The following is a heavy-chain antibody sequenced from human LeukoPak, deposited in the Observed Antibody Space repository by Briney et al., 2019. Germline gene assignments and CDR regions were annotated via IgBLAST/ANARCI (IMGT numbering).Heavy chain of an antibody. CDR2: ISSSSSTI. D-gene: IGHD6-13*01. V-gene: IGHV3-48*01. Sequence: GGSLRLSCAASGFTFSSYSMNWVRQAPGKGLEWVSYISSSSSTIYYADSVKGRFTISRDNAKNSLYLQMNSLRAEDTAVYYCARDSSSWCLDWFDPWGQGTLVTVSS. CDR3: ARDSSSWCLDWFDP. J-gene: IGHJ5*02. CDR1: GFTFSSYS.